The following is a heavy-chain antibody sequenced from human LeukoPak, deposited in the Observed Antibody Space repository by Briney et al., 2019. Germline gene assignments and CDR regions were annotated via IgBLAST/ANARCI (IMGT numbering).Heavy chain of an antibody. Sequence: SETLSLTCTVSGGSISSGGYYWSWIRQHPGKGLEWIGYIYYSGSTYYNPSLKSRVTISVDTSKNQFSLKLSSVTAADTAVYYCARWATPRMGSLPDYWGQGTLVTVSS. V-gene: IGHV4-31*03. CDR2: IYYSGST. CDR3: ARWATPRMGSLPDY. D-gene: IGHD3-10*01. J-gene: IGHJ4*02. CDR1: GGSISSGGYY.